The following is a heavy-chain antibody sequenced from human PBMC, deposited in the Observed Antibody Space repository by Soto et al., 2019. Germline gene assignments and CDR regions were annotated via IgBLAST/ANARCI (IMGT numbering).Heavy chain of an antibody. Sequence: QVQLVQSGAEVKKPGSSVKVSCKASGDTFSFYTLNWIRQAPGQGVEWAGRVNPILARARSAHKIQGRGSMFADKSTGTAYTELSSLRSDDTAVYYCAPPYGSGSSPFDFWGQVTRVTVSS. CDR1: GDTFSFYT. CDR3: APPYGSGSSPFDF. D-gene: IGHD3-10*01. CDR2: VNPILARA. J-gene: IGHJ4*02. V-gene: IGHV1-69*02.